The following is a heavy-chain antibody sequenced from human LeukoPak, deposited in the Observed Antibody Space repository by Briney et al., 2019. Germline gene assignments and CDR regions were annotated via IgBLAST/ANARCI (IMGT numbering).Heavy chain of an antibody. D-gene: IGHD3-10*01. Sequence: SETLSLTCTVSGGSINNYYWSWLRQPPGKGLEYLGYIYYSGSTNYNPSLKSRVTISVDTSKNQFSLKLSSVTAADTAVYYCARDPPGSGSYLDYWGQGTLVTVSS. CDR2: IYYSGST. CDR1: GGSINNYY. V-gene: IGHV4-59*01. CDR3: ARDPPGSGSYLDY. J-gene: IGHJ4*02.